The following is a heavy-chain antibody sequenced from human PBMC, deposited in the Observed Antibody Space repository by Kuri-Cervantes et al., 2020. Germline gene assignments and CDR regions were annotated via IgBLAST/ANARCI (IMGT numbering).Heavy chain of an antibody. CDR1: GGSISRYY. CDR2: IYYSGST. D-gene: IGHD2-2*01. CDR3: ARVAGFCSRTRCLRYGERGYYSDN. Sequence: SETLSLTCTVSGGSISRYYWSWIRQPPGKGLEWIGYIYYSGSTNYNPSLKSRVTISVDTSKNQFSMKLSTVTAANTAVYYCARVAGFCSRTRCLRYGERGYYSDNWGQGTLVTVSS. J-gene: IGHJ4*02. V-gene: IGHV4-59*12.